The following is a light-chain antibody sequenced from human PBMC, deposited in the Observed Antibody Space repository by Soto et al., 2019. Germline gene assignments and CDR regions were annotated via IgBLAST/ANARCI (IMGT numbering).Light chain of an antibody. CDR2: DAS. J-gene: IGKJ1*01. CDR3: QQYHSYSTWT. V-gene: IGKV1-5*01. Sequence: DIQMTQSPSTLSASVGDRVTITCRASQSISSWLAWYQQKPGKAPKLLIYDASSLESGVPSRFSGSGSGTEFTLTLSSLQPDDFATYYCQQYHSYSTWTFGQGTKVEIK. CDR1: QSISSW.